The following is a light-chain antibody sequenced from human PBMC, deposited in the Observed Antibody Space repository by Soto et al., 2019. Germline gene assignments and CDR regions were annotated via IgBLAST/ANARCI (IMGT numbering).Light chain of an antibody. Sequence: QSALTQPASVSGSPGQWITISCTGTRSDIGAYSYVSWYQHHPGKAPKVLIYDVNYRPSGVSSRFSGSKSGSTASLTISGLQAEDEAHYYCSSFTTSSTLVFGGGTKLTVL. J-gene: IGLJ2*01. V-gene: IGLV2-14*03. CDR2: DVN. CDR1: RSDIGAYSY. CDR3: SSFTTSSTLV.